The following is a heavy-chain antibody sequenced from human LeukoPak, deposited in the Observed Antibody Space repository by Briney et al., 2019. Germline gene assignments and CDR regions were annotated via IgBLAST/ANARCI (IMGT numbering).Heavy chain of an antibody. D-gene: IGHD2-15*01. CDR3: ARASLYCSGGSCYLLDY. V-gene: IGHV3-74*01. CDR2: INSDGSST. CDR1: GXTFSSYW. Sequence: QTGGSLRLSCAASGXTFSSYWMHWVRQAPGKGLVWVSRINSDGSSTSYADSVKGRFTISRDNAKNTLYLQMNGLRAEDTAVYYCARASLYCSGGSCYLLDYWGQGTLVTVSS. J-gene: IGHJ4*02.